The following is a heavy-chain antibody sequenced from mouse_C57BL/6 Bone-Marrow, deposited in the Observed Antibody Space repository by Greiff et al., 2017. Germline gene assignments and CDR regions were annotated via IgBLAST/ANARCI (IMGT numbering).Heavy chain of an antibody. V-gene: IGHV7-3*01. CDR1: GFTFTDYY. Sequence: DVKLVESGGGLVQPGGSLSLSCAASGFTFTDYYMSWVRQPPGKALEWLGFIRNKANGYTTEYSASVKGRFTISRDNSQSILYRQMNALRAEDSATYYWARYHYGNPYFDYWGQGTTLTVSS. J-gene: IGHJ2*01. CDR2: IRNKANGYTT. CDR3: ARYHYGNPYFDY. D-gene: IGHD2-1*01.